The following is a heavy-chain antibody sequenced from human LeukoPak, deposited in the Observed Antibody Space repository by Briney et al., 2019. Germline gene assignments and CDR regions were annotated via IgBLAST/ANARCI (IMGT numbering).Heavy chain of an antibody. J-gene: IGHJ4*02. CDR1: GFTFSSYG. CDR2: IRYDGSNK. D-gene: IGHD3-10*01. CDR3: AKGELLWFGELSSRLFDY. Sequence: GGSLRLSCAASGFTFSSYGMHWVRQAPGKGLEWVAFIRYDGSNKYHADSVKGRFTISRDNSKNTLYLQMNSLRAEDTAVYYCAKGELLWFGELSSRLFDYWGQGTLVTVSS. V-gene: IGHV3-30*02.